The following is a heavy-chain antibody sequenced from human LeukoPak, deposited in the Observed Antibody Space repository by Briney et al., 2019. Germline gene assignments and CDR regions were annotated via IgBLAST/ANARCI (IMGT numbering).Heavy chain of an antibody. V-gene: IGHV3-23*01. Sequence: PGGSLRLSCAASGVTFSSYAMSWVRQAPGKGLEWVSAISGSGGSTYYADSVKGRFTISRDNSKNTLYLQMNSLRAEDTAVYYCAKGSGLTGYRAHFDYWGQGTLVTVSS. D-gene: IGHD3-9*01. CDR1: GVTFSSYA. CDR2: ISGSGGST. J-gene: IGHJ4*02. CDR3: AKGSGLTGYRAHFDY.